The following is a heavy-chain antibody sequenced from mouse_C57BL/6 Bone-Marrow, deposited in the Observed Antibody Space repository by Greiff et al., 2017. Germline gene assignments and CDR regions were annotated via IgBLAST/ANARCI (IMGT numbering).Heavy chain of an antibody. D-gene: IGHD2-4*01. CDR3: DVYYDYDEDCDY. CDR2: IDPSDSYT. J-gene: IGHJ2*01. CDR1: GYTFTSYW. Sequence: VQLQQPGAELVMPGASVKLSCKASGYTFTSYWMHWVKQRPGQGLEWIGEIDPSDSYTNYNQKFKGKSTLTVDKSSSTAYMQLSSLTSEDSAVXSGDVYYDYDEDCDYWGQGTTLTVSS. V-gene: IGHV1-69*01.